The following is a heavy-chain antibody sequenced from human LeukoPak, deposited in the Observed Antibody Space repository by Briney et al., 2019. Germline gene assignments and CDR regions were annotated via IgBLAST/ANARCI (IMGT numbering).Heavy chain of an antibody. D-gene: IGHD1-26*01. CDR3: ARAETWELLDY. V-gene: IGHV4-59*01. J-gene: IGHJ4*02. Sequence: PLETLPLTCTVSGGSISSYYWSWIRQPPGKGLEWIGYIYYSGSTNYNPSLKSRVTISVDTSKNQFSLKLSSVTAADTAVYYCARAETWELLDYWGQGTLVTVSS. CDR1: GGSISSYY. CDR2: IYYSGST.